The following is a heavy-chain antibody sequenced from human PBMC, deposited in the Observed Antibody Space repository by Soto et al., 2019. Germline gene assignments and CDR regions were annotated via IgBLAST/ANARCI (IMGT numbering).Heavy chain of an antibody. CDR3: ARVYYGRNGYSNPFHP. Sequence: PSETLSLTCTVSGGSMSSYYWRWIRQPPGKGLEWIGYIYYSGTTNYNPSLKSRVTMSIDTSKNQFSLKLSSVTAADTAVYYCARVYYGRNGYSNPFHPLGQATLVTVS. CDR2: IYYSGTT. CDR1: GGSMSSYY. D-gene: IGHD3-22*01. J-gene: IGHJ5*02. V-gene: IGHV4-59*01.